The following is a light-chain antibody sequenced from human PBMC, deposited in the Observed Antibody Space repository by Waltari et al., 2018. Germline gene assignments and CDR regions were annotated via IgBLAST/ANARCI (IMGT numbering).Light chain of an antibody. V-gene: IGKV3-15*01. CDR1: QSVSSD. CDR3: QQYNNWPLT. Sequence: EIVMTQSPATLSVSPGERAALTCRASQSVSSDLAWYQQTPGQAPRLLIYGASTRAAGIPASFSGSGSGTEFTLTITSLQSEDFAVYFCQQYNNWPLTFGGGAQVEIK. J-gene: IGKJ4*01. CDR2: GAS.